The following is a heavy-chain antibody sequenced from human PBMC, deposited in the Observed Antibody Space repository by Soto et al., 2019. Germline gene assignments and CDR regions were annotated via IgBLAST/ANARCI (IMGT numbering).Heavy chain of an antibody. CDR1: GGSFRGYY. Sequence: QVQLQQWGAGLLKPSETLSLTCAVYGGSFRGYYWSWIREPPGKGLEWIGEINHSGSTNYNPSLKCRVTQSVDTSKNQFSLKLGAVTAADTAVYYCARGLDSSSSEGRLFFDHWGQGTLVTVSS. CDR2: INHSGST. J-gene: IGHJ4*02. D-gene: IGHD6-6*01. CDR3: ARGLDSSSSEGRLFFDH. V-gene: IGHV4-34*01.